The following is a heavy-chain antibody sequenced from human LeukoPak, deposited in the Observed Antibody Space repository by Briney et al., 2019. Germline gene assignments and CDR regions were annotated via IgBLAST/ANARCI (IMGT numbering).Heavy chain of an antibody. CDR3: ARDTRLYGGCYYGMDV. J-gene: IGHJ6*01. CDR1: GFTFSSYS. D-gene: IGHD4-23*01. CDR2: ISSSSSYI. Sequence: GGSLRLSCAASGFTFSSYSMNWVRQAPGKGLEWVSSISSSSSYIYYADSVKGRFTISRDNAKNSLYLQMNSLRAEDTAVYYCARDTRLYGGCYYGMDVWGQGTTVTL. V-gene: IGHV3-21*01.